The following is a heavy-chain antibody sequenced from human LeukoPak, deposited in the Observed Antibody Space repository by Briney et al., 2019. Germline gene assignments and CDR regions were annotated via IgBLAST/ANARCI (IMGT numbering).Heavy chain of an antibody. D-gene: IGHD3-10*01. CDR2: ISGSGGST. V-gene: IGHV3-23*01. CDR1: GGSISSGSYY. J-gene: IGHJ4*02. CDR3: AKEPINVRGYYGSGSSIDY. Sequence: ETLSLTCTVSGGSISSGSYYWSWVRQAPGKGLEWVSAISGSGGSTYYADSVKGRFTISRDNSKNTLYLQMNSLRAEDTAVYYCAKEPINVRGYYGSGSSIDYWGQGTLVTVSS.